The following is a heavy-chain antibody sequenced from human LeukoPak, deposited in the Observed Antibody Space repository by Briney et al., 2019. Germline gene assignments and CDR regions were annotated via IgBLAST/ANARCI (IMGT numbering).Heavy chain of an antibody. CDR3: ANYRSGFYSSSEY. J-gene: IGHJ4*02. CDR2: ISGSGGST. V-gene: IGHV3-23*01. CDR1: GFIFYNYG. Sequence: GGSLRLSCAVSGFIFYNYGVSWVRQAPGKGLEWVSGISGSGGSTYYADSVKGRFTISRDNSKNTLYLQMNSLRAEDTAIYYCANYRSGFYSSSEYWGQGTLVTVSS. D-gene: IGHD3-22*01.